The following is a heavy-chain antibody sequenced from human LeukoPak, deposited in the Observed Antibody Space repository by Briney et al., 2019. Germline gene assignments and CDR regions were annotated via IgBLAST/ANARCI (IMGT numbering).Heavy chain of an antibody. CDR1: GYTFTGYY. J-gene: IGHJ4*02. D-gene: IGHD6-19*01. Sequence: ASVKVSCKASGYTFTGYYMHWVRQAPGQGLEWMRWINPNSGGTNYAQKFQGRVTMTRDTSISTAYMELSRLRSDDTAVYYCARPSSGWYAGGDYWGQGTLVTLSS. CDR3: ARPSSGWYAGGDY. V-gene: IGHV1-2*02. CDR2: INPNSGGT.